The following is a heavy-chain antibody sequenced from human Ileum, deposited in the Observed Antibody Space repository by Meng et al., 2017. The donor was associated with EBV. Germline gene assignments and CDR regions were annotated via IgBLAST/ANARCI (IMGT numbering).Heavy chain of an antibody. CDR3: AREVAAAGGFDY. D-gene: IGHD6-13*01. CDR2: IDHSGST. J-gene: IGHJ4*02. Sequence: VQVQAAGPGLGEPRGTPSVACAVFVGSICSSNWWRWVRLRPGKGLEWIGEIDHSGSTIYNPSLKSRVTISVDNSKNQFSLKMRSVTAADAAVYYCAREVAAAGGFDYWGQGTLVTVSS. CDR1: VGSICSSNW. V-gene: IGHV4-4*03.